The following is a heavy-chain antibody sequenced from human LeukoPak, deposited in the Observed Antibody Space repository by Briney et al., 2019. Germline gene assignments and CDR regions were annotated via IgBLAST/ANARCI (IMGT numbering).Heavy chain of an antibody. Sequence: SVKVSCKASGGTFSSYAISWVRQAPGQGLEWMGGIIPISGTANYAQKFQGRVTITTDESTSTAYTELSSLRSEDTAVYYCARANMATISAFDIWGQGTMVTVSS. CDR2: IIPISGTA. CDR1: GGTFSSYA. J-gene: IGHJ3*02. V-gene: IGHV1-69*05. D-gene: IGHD5-24*01. CDR3: ARANMATISAFDI.